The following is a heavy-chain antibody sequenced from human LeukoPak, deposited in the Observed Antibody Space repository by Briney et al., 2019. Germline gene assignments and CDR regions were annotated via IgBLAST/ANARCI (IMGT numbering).Heavy chain of an antibody. CDR1: GFTFSSYS. Sequence: PGGSLRLSCAASGFTFSSYSMNWVRQAPGKGLEWVSSISSSSSYIYYAESLKGRLTISRDDAKNSVYLQMNSLRAEDTAVYYCARLMWMGWYFDSWGQGTPVTVSS. V-gene: IGHV3-21*01. J-gene: IGHJ4*02. CDR2: ISSSSSYI. CDR3: ARLMWMGWYFDS. D-gene: IGHD5-12*01.